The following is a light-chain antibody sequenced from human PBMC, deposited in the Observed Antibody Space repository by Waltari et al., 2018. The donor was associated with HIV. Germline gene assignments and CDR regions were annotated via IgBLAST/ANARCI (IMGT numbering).Light chain of an antibody. CDR1: RSVSSNY. Sequence: ENVLTQSPGTLSLSPGERATLSCRASRSVSSNYLTWYQQRPGKAPRLLIYAASTRATAIPDRFSGSGSGTDFTLTISRLEPEDFAVYYCQQYGTSPYTFGQGTKVEI. V-gene: IGKV3-20*01. CDR3: QQYGTSPYT. CDR2: AAS. J-gene: IGKJ2*01.